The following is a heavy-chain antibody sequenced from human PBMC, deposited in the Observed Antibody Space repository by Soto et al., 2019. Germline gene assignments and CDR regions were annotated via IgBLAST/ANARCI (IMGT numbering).Heavy chain of an antibody. D-gene: IGHD3-10*01. J-gene: IGHJ3*01. V-gene: IGHV4-30-2*06. CDR2: VSHSGSP. CDR3: ARGHYYYALDV. CDR1: GASVCSGVFS. Sequence: TLSLTCAVSGASVCSGVFSWNWIRQSPGQGLEWIGYVSHSGSPYYTASLRSRVTISLDKSTNQISLNLTSVTPADTAVYFCARGHYYYALDVWGQGTMVT.